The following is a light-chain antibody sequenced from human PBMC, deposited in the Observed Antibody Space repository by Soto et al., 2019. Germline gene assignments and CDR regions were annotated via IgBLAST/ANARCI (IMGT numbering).Light chain of an antibody. CDR2: GAS. Sequence: EIVLTQSPGTLSLSPGDRATLSCRVSQSVSTNYLAWYQQKLGQAPRLLIYGASSRATGIPDRFSGNGSGTDFTLTISRLAPEDFAVYYCHQYGSTPFTFGPGTKVDIK. CDR1: QSVSTNY. CDR3: HQYGSTPFT. J-gene: IGKJ3*01. V-gene: IGKV3-20*01.